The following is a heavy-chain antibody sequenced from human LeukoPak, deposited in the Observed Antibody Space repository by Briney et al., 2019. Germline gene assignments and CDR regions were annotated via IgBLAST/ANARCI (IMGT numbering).Heavy chain of an antibody. J-gene: IGHJ6*04. D-gene: IGHD4-17*01. V-gene: IGHV4-4*07. CDR3: ARDSLLTVTGMDV. CDR1: GGSISSYY. Sequence: SETLSLTCTVSGGSISSYYWSWIRQPAGKGLEWIGRINTSGSSNYNPSLRSRVTMSVDTSKNQLSLNLSSVTAADTAVYYCARDSLLTVTGMDVWGKGTTVTVSS. CDR2: INTSGSS.